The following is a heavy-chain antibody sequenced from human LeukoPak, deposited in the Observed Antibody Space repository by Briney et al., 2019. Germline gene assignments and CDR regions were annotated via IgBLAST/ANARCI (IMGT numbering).Heavy chain of an antibody. CDR2: IYHSGST. D-gene: IGHD3-22*01. V-gene: IGHV4-38-2*02. CDR1: GYSISSGYY. J-gene: IGHJ4*02. Sequence: TPSETLSLTCTVSGYSISSGYYWGWIRQPPGKGLEWIGSIYHSGSTYYNPSLKSRVTISVDTSKNQFSLKLSSVTAADTAVYYCARGGYYYDSSGYSNWGQGTLVTVSS. CDR3: ARGGYYYDSSGYSN.